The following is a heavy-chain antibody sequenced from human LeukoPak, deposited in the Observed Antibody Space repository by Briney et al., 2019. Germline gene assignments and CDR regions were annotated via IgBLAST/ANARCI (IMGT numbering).Heavy chain of an antibody. V-gene: IGHV1-18*01. CDR1: GYTFTSYG. CDR2: ISAYNGNT. CDR3: AREGYYDSSGYYGVGY. Sequence: ASVKVSYKASGYTFTSYGISWVRQAPGQGLEWMGWISAYNGNTNYAQKLQGRVTMTTDTSTSTAYMELRSLRSDDTAVYYCAREGYYDSSGYYGVGYWGQGTLVTVSS. D-gene: IGHD3-22*01. J-gene: IGHJ4*02.